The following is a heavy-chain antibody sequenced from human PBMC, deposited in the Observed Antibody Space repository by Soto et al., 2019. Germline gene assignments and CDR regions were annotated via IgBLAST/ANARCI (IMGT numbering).Heavy chain of an antibody. V-gene: IGHV1-2*04. Sequence: GASVKVSCKASGYTFTGYYMHWVRQAPGQGLEWMGWINPNSGGTNYAQKFQGWVTMTRDTSISTAYMELSRLRSDDTAVYYCARDRVLWFGELLYTPYYYAMDVWGQGTTVTVSS. CDR2: INPNSGGT. CDR1: GYTFTGYY. J-gene: IGHJ6*02. D-gene: IGHD3-10*01. CDR3: ARDRVLWFGELLYTPYYYAMDV.